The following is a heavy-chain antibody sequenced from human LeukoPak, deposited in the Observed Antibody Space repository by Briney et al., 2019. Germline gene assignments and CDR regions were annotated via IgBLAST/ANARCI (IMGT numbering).Heavy chain of an antibody. Sequence: SVKVSCKASGCTFSRYAISWVGQAPGQGREWMGRINPILWIANYAQKFQGRVTITTDKTTSTAYMGLSSLRSEDTDAYYCARLTVVPAANDYWGQGTLVTVSS. CDR1: GCTFSRYA. CDR3: ARLTVVPAANDY. CDR2: INPILWIA. J-gene: IGHJ4*02. D-gene: IGHD2-2*01. V-gene: IGHV1-69*04.